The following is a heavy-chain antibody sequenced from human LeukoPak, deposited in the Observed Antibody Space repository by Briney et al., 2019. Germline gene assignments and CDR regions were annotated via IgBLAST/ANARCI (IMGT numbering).Heavy chain of an antibody. CDR3: ARGTVVTPFDY. D-gene: IGHD4-23*01. J-gene: IGHJ4*02. CDR2: IYYSGST. CDR1: GGSISSGGYY. V-gene: IGHV4-31*03. Sequence: PSQTLSLTCTVSGGSISSGGYYWSWIRQHPGKGLEWIGYIYYSGSTYYNPSLKSRVTISVDTSKNQSSLKLSSVTAADTAVYYCARGTVVTPFDYWGQGTLVTVSS.